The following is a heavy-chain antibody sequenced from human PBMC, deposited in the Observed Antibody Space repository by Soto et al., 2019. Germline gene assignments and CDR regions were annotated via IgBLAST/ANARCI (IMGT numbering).Heavy chain of an antibody. J-gene: IGHJ6*02. D-gene: IGHD6-6*01. CDR2: IYYSGST. CDR3: ARHFMGGQSKEQLPFYYYYGMDV. Sequence: SETLSLTCTVSGGSISSSSYYWGWIRQPPGKGLEWIGSIYYSGSTYYNPSLKSRVTISVDTSKNQFSLKLSSVTAADTAVYYCARHFMGGQSKEQLPFYYYYGMDVWGQGTTVTVSS. CDR1: GGSISSSSYY. V-gene: IGHV4-39*01.